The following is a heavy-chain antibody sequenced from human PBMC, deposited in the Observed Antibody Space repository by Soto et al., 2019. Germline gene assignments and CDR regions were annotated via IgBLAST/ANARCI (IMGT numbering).Heavy chain of an antibody. Sequence: QERLVQSGAEVRKPGSSVKVSCKVTGCTSTRYAINWVRQAPGQGLEWMGGIVPMFGTSKYAQKFQGRVTITADTSTNIAYMELRSLRSEDTAVYYCNRGSEYDFWSGYLWGQGTLVSVSS. J-gene: IGHJ4*02. CDR3: NRGSEYDFWSGYL. CDR2: IVPMFGTS. V-gene: IGHV1-69*06. CDR1: GCTSTRYA. D-gene: IGHD3-3*01.